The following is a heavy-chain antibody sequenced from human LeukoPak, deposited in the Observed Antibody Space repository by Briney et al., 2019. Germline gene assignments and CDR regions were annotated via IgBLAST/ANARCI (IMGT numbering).Heavy chain of an antibody. CDR3: ARDAVGGASASDY. V-gene: IGHV3-21*01. Sequence: GGSLRLSRAASGFTFSSYSMNWVRQAPGKGLEWVSSISSSSSYIYYADSVKGRFTISRDNAKNSLYLQMNSLRAEDTAVYYCARDAVGGASASDYWGQGTLVTVSS. J-gene: IGHJ4*02. CDR1: GFTFSSYS. CDR2: ISSSSSYI. D-gene: IGHD1-26*01.